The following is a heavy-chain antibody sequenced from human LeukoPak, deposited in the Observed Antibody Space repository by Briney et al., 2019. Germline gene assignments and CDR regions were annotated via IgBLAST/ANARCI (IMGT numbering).Heavy chain of an antibody. CDR2: ISYDGSNK. Sequence: GGSLRLSCAASGFTFSSYAMHWVRQAPGKGLEWVAVISYDGSNKYYADSVKGRFTISRDNSKNTLYLQMNSLRAEDTALYFCARGTYSFSSTSYYLYYMDVWGRGTTVTVSS. CDR1: GFTFSSYA. D-gene: IGHD5-18*01. CDR3: ARGTYSFSSTSYYLYYMDV. V-gene: IGHV3-30*04. J-gene: IGHJ6*03.